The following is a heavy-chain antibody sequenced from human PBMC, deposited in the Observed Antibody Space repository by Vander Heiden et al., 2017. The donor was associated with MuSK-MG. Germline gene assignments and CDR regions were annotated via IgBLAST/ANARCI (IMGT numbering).Heavy chain of an antibody. CDR3: AKEGRYFDWLSTLRPYYYYYYMDV. J-gene: IGHJ6*03. D-gene: IGHD3-9*01. V-gene: IGHV3-30*18. Sequence: QVQLVESGGGVVQPGRSLRLSCAAPGFTFSSYGMHWVRLGPGKGLEWVAVISYDGSNKYYADSVKGRFTISRDNSKNTLYLQMNSLRAEDTAVYYCAKEGRYFDWLSTLRPYYYYYYMDVWGKGTTVTVSS. CDR2: ISYDGSNK. CDR1: GFTFSSYG.